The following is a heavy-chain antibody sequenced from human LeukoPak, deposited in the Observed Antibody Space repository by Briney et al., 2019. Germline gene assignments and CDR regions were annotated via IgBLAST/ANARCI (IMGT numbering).Heavy chain of an antibody. CDR2: INPSGGTT. J-gene: IGHJ4*02. CDR3: ARHSLIGTTPFDY. V-gene: IGHV1-46*01. D-gene: IGHD1-20*01. CDR1: GYTFISFY. Sequence: ASVKVSCKASGYTFISFYMHWVRQAPGQGLEWMGVINPSGGTTAYAQQFQGRVTMTRDTSTSTVYMELSSLRSEDTAVYYCARHSLIGTTPFDYWGQGTLVTVSS.